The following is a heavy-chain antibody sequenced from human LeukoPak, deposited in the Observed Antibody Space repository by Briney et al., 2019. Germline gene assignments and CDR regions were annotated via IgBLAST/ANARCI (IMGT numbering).Heavy chain of an antibody. CDR1: GGSFSGYY. CDR2: INHSGST. CDR3: ATLDYYDSSDY. D-gene: IGHD3-22*01. J-gene: IGHJ4*02. V-gene: IGHV4-34*01. Sequence: ASETLSLTCAVYGGSFSGYYWSWIRQPPGKGLEWIGEINHSGSTNYNPSLKSRVTISVDTSKNQFSLKLSSVTAADTAVYYCATLDYYDSSDYWGQGTQVTVSS.